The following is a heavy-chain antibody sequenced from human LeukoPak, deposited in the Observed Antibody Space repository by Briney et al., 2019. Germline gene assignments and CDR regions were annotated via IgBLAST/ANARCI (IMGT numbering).Heavy chain of an antibody. D-gene: IGHD4-11*01. CDR2: IKQDGSEK. J-gene: IGHJ6*02. Sequence: GGSLRLSCAASGFSFSSYWVSWVRQAPGKGLEWVANIKQDGSEKDYVDSVKGRFTISRDNAKNSLYLQMNSLRAEDTAVYYCARDAYTLRPYGMDVWGQGTTVTVSS. CDR1: GFSFSSYW. V-gene: IGHV3-7*03. CDR3: ARDAYTLRPYGMDV.